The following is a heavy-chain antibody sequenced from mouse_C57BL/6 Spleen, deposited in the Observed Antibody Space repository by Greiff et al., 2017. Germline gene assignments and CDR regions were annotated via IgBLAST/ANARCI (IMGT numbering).Heavy chain of an antibody. D-gene: IGHD1-1*01. CDR1: GFTFSSYG. CDR3: ARDSRSLDY. CDR2: ISSGGSYT. J-gene: IGHJ4*01. V-gene: IGHV5-6*01. Sequence: EVKLMESGGDLVKPGGSLKLSCAASGFTFSSYGMSWVRQTPDTRLEWVATISSGGSYTYYPDSVKGRFTISRDNAKNTLYLQMSSRKSEDTAMYYCARDSRSLDYWGQGTSVTVSS.